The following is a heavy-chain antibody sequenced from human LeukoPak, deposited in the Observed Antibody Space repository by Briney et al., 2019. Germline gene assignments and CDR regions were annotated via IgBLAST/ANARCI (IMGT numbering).Heavy chain of an antibody. V-gene: IGHV3-21*01. CDR3: AGGRDRSELYFDS. J-gene: IGHJ4*02. CDR1: GFTFSSYS. Sequence: GGSLRLSCAASGFTFSSYSMNWVRQAPGKGLEWVSSISSSSSYIYYADSVKGRFTISRDNAKNSLYLQMNSLRVEDTAVYYCAGGRDRSELYFDSWGQGTLVTVSS. CDR2: ISSSSSYI. D-gene: IGHD2-15*01.